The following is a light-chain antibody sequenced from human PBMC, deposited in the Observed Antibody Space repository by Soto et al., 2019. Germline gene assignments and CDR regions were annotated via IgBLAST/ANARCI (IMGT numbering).Light chain of an antibody. CDR2: GVS. J-gene: IGKJ1*01. CDR3: QQYDNSVWT. CDR1: ESVSSTS. Sequence: EIVLTQSPGTLSLSPGERATLSCRASESVSSTSLAWYQQKPGQAPRLLMYGVSSRATGIPDRFSGSGSVTDFTLTINRLEPEDFAVYFCQQYDNSVWTFGQGTKVEIK. V-gene: IGKV3-20*01.